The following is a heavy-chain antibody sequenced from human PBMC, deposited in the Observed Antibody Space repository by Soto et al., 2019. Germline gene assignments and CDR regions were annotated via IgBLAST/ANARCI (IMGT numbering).Heavy chain of an antibody. CDR2: ISSSRSYI. CDR1: GLTFSSYN. CDR3: ARVVVVIPPGYYYAMDV. J-gene: IGHJ6*02. D-gene: IGHD3-22*01. V-gene: IGHV3-21*01. Sequence: GGSLRLSCAASGLTFSSYNMNWVRQAPGKGLEWVSSISSSRSYIYYADSVKGRFTISRDNGKNSLFLQMNSLRDEDTAVYYCARVVVVIPPGYYYAMDVWGQGTTVTVSS.